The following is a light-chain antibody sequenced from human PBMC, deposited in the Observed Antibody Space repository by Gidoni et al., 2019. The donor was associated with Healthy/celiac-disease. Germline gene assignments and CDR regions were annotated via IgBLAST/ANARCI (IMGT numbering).Light chain of an antibody. J-gene: IGKJ4*01. Sequence: DIQMTQSPSSLPASVGDRVTIPCRASQSISNYLKWYQQTPGKAPKLLIYAASSVQSGVPSRFSGSGSGTDFTLTISSLQPEDFASYYCQQSYSTPRTCGGGTKVEIK. CDR2: AAS. CDR3: QQSYSTPRT. V-gene: IGKV1-39*01. CDR1: QSISNY.